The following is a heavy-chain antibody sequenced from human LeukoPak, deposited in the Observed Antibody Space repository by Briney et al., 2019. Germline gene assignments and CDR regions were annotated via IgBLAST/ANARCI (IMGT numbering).Heavy chain of an antibody. CDR1: GGSISSYY. Sequence: ASETLSLTCTVSGGSISSYYWNWVRQPPGKGLEWIGNIYSSGSTDYNPSLKSRVTISLDTSKFQFSLRLNSVTAADTAVYYCARADPNASGYFYRFNWFDPWGQGTLVTVSS. J-gene: IGHJ5*02. CDR2: IYSSGST. D-gene: IGHD3-10*01. CDR3: ARADPNASGYFYRFNWFDP. V-gene: IGHV4-59*01.